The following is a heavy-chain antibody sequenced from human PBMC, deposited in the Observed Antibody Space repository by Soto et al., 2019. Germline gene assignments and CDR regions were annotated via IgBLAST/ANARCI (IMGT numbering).Heavy chain of an antibody. Sequence: ASVKVSCKASGYTFSSYAMHWVRQAPGQRLEWMGWINAGNGNRKYSQKFQGRVTITRDTSASTAYMGLSSLRSEDTAVYYCARDFGGFDPWGQGTLVTVSS. CDR3: ARDFGGFDP. V-gene: IGHV1-3*01. CDR2: INAGNGNR. D-gene: IGHD3-3*01. J-gene: IGHJ5*02. CDR1: GYTFSSYA.